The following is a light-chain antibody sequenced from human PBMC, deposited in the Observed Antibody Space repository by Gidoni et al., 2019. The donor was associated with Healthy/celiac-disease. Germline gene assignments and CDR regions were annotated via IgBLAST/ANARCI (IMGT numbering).Light chain of an antibody. J-gene: IGLJ3*02. CDR1: SSNIGSNT. CDR2: RNN. CDR3: ASWYDSLTGWV. Sequence: HSVLIQPPSASGTPGQRVTISCSGSSSNIGSNTVNCYPQLPGTAPKLLIYRNNQRPSGVPDRFSGSKSVTSASLAISVLPSDDEADYYCASWYDSLTGWVFGGGTKLTVL. V-gene: IGLV1-44*01.